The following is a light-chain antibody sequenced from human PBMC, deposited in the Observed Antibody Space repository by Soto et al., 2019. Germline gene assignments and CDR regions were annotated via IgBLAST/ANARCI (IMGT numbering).Light chain of an antibody. Sequence: QSALTQPASVSGSPGQSITISCAGTSSDIGGYNYVSWYQQHPGKAPKVMIYEVSNRPSGVSNRFSGSKSGNTASLTISGIQAEEEADYSCSSYTRSSTLYVFGSGTKVTV. CDR1: SSDIGGYNY. V-gene: IGLV2-14*01. J-gene: IGLJ1*01. CDR3: SSYTRSSTLYV. CDR2: EVS.